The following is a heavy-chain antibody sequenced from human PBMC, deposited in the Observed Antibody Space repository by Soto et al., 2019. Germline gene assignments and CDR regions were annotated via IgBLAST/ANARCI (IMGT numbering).Heavy chain of an antibody. Sequence: LRLSCAASGFTFSSFGMHWVRQVPGKGLEWVALISYDGSKKYYADSVKGRFTISRDKSKNTLYLQMNSLRVEDTAVYYCAKDRGWSSADLDYWGQGTLVTVSS. CDR2: ISYDGSKK. D-gene: IGHD6-19*01. CDR3: AKDRGWSSADLDY. J-gene: IGHJ4*02. CDR1: GFTFSSFG. V-gene: IGHV3-30*18.